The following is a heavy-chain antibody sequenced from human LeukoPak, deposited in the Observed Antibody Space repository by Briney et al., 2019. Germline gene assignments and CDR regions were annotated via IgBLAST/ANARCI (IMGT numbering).Heavy chain of an antibody. Sequence: ASVKVSCKTSGYTFTDYYLHWVRQAPGRGLEWMGWINPNSGGTSSAQKFQGRVTMTRDTSITTVYMGVSWLTSDDTAIYYCARADRLHGGPYLIGPWGQGTLVTVSS. V-gene: IGHV1-2*02. D-gene: IGHD2-21*01. CDR2: INPNSGGT. CDR1: GYTFTDYY. CDR3: ARADRLHGGPYLIGP. J-gene: IGHJ5*02.